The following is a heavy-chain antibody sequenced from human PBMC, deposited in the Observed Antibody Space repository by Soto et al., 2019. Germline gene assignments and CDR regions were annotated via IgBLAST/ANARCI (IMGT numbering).Heavy chain of an antibody. D-gene: IGHD2-21*01. J-gene: IGHJ6*02. CDR2: INHSGST. Sequence: NPSETLSLTCAVYGGSFSGYYWSWIRQPPGKGLEWIGEINHSGSTNYNPSLKSRVTISVDTSKNQFSLKLSSVTAADTAVYYCARCVCWHSAWASHYYGMDVWGQGTTVTVSS. CDR1: GGSFSGYY. V-gene: IGHV4-34*01. CDR3: ARCVCWHSAWASHYYGMDV.